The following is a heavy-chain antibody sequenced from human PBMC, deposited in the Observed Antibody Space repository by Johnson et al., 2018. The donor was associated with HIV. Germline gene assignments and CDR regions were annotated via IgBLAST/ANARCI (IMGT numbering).Heavy chain of an antibody. V-gene: IGHV3-30*02. D-gene: IGHD2-8*01. Sequence: QVQLVESGGGLVKPGGSLRLSCAASEFTFSTYGMHWVRQAPGKGLEWVAFIRYDGSNKYYADSVKGRFTISRDNSKNTLYLQMNSLRAEDTAVYYCAKNGARGDAFDIWGQGTMVTVSS. CDR2: IRYDGSNK. J-gene: IGHJ3*02. CDR1: EFTFSTYG. CDR3: AKNGARGDAFDI.